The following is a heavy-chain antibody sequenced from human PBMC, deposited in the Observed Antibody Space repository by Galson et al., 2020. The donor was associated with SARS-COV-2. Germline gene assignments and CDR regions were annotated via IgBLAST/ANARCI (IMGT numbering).Heavy chain of an antibody. J-gene: IGHJ4*02. CDR1: GFIFSDYY. CDR3: ARDMHCPGGVCRFYGLDF. CDR2: ISSSTTYK. Sequence: GGSLRLSCAASGFIFSDYYMSWVRQAPGKGLEWVSSISSSTTYKYYADSVKGRLTVSRDNAKRSLFLQLNSLRVEDTAVYYCARDMHCPGGVCRFYGLDFWGQGTLVTVSS. V-gene: IGHV3-21*01. D-gene: IGHD2-8*02.